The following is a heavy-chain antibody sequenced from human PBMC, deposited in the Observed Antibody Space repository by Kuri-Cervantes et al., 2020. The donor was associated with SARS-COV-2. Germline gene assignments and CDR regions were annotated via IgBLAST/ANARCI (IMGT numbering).Heavy chain of an antibody. J-gene: IGHJ6*02. CDR3: ARDSHCSSTSCYTDGMDV. V-gene: IGHV3-66*01. CDR2: IYSGGST. Sequence: GGSLRLSCAASGFTVSSNYMSWVRQAPGKGLEWVSVIYSGGSTYYADSVKGRFTISRDNSKNTLYLQMNSLRAEDTAVYYCARDSHCSSTSCYTDGMDVWGQGTTVTVSS. D-gene: IGHD2-2*02. CDR1: GFTVSSNY.